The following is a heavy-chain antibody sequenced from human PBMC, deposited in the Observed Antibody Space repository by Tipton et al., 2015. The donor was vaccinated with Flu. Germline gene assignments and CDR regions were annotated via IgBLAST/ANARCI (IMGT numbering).Heavy chain of an antibody. J-gene: IGHJ4*02. CDR1: GGSISSSSYY. V-gene: IGHV4-39*07. CDR2: IYYSGST. D-gene: IGHD6-13*01. CDR3: ATPHSSSWWNYFDY. Sequence: TLSLTCTVSGGSISSSSYYWGWIRQPQGKGLEWIGSIYYSGSTYYNPSLKSRVTISVDTSKNQFSLKLSSVTAADTAVYYCATPHSSSWWNYFDYWGQGTLVTVSS.